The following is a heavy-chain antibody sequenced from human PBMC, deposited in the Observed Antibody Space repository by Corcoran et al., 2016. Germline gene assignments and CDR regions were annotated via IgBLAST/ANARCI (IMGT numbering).Heavy chain of an antibody. CDR2: INPNSGGT. V-gene: IGHV1-2*02. CDR3: ARGPLGYCSSTTCSSNWFDP. J-gene: IGHJ5*02. CDR1: GYTFTGYY. Sequence: QVQLVQSGAEVKKPGASVKVSCKASGYTFTGYYMHWVRHAPGQGLEWMGWINPNSGGTNYAQKFQGRVTMTRDASISTAYMELNRLRSDDTALDYCARGPLGYCSSTTCSSNWFDPWGEGTLVTVSS. D-gene: IGHD2-2*01.